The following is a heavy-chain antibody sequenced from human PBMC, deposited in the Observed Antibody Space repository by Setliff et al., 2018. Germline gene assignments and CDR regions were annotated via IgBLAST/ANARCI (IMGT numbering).Heavy chain of an antibody. CDR1: GYTFTTYA. CDR3: ARASRFGTIVYRGYYYMDV. V-gene: IGHV7-4-1*02. D-gene: IGHD3-10*01. CDR2: INTNTGNP. J-gene: IGHJ6*03. Sequence: GASVKVSCKASGYTFTTYAIGWMRQAPGQGLEWMGWINTNTGNPSYALGFTGRFVFSLDTSVSTAYLQISSLKAEDTAVYYCARASRFGTIVYRGYYYMDVWGKGTTVTVSS.